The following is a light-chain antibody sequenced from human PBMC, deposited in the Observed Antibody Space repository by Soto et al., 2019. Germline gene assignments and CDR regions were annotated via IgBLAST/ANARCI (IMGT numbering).Light chain of an antibody. V-gene: IGKV3D-20*02. Sequence: EIVLTQSPGTLSLSPGERATLSCRASQSLSSSYLAWYQQEPGQAPRLLIYGASSRATGIPDRFSGSGSGTDFTLTISRLEPEDFAVYYCQQRSNWPPLTFGGGTKVEIK. CDR2: GAS. CDR1: QSLSSSY. J-gene: IGKJ4*01. CDR3: QQRSNWPPLT.